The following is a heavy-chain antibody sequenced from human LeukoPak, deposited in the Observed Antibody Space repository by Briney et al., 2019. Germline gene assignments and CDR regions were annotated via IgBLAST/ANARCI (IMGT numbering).Heavy chain of an antibody. V-gene: IGHV4-59*12. D-gene: IGHD4-17*01. Sequence: SETLSLTCTVSGGSISSYYWSWIRQPPGKGLEWIGYIYYSGSTNYNPSLKSRVTISVDTSKNQFSLKLSSVTAADTAVYYCAREGYGDYEGVDYWGQGTLVTVSS. J-gene: IGHJ4*02. CDR1: GGSISSYY. CDR3: AREGYGDYEGVDY. CDR2: IYYSGST.